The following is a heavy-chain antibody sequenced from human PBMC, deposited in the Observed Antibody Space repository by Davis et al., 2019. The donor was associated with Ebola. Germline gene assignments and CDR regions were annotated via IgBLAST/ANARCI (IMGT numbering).Heavy chain of an antibody. J-gene: IGHJ4*02. CDR2: IIPIFGTA. Sequence: SVKVSCKASGGTFSSYAISWVRQAPGQGLEWMGGIIPIFGTANYAQKFQGRVTITADKSTSTAYMELSSLRSEDTAVYYCARGIEMATIRYFDYWGQGTLVTVSS. CDR1: GGTFSSYA. V-gene: IGHV1-69*06. CDR3: ARGIEMATIRYFDY. D-gene: IGHD5-24*01.